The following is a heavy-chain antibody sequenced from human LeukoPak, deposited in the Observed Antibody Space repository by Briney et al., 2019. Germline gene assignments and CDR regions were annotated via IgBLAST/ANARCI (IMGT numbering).Heavy chain of an antibody. Sequence: GRSLRLSCAASGFTFSSYGMHRVRQAPGKGLEWVAVISYDGSNKYYADFVKGRFTISRDNSKNTLYLQMNSLRAEDTAVYYCAKEKSKGKVDGDYGGRTHTYYYGMDVWGQGTTVTVSS. V-gene: IGHV3-30*18. J-gene: IGHJ6*02. CDR3: AKEKSKGKVDGDYGGRTHTYYYGMDV. CDR2: ISYDGSNK. D-gene: IGHD4-23*01. CDR1: GFTFSSYG.